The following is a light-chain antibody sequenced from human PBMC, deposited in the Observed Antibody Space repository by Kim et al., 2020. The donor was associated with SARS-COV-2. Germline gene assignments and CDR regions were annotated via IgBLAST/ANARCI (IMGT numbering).Light chain of an antibody. J-gene: IGKJ4*01. CDR2: STS. V-gene: IGKV1-12*01. Sequence: TYVGDRVTITCRASQGISYWLAWYQQKPRKAPKLLIYSTSSLESGVPSRFSGSGSGTDFTLTISSLQPEDIATYYCQQANSFPFTFGGGTKVEIK. CDR3: QQANSFPFT. CDR1: QGISYW.